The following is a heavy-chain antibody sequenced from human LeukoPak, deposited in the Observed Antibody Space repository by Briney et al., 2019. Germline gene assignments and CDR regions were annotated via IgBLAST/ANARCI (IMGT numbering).Heavy chain of an antibody. J-gene: IGHJ4*02. D-gene: IGHD3-3*01. CDR3: ARWSGEPYFDY. Sequence: ASVKVSCKASGYTFTGYYMHWVRQAPGQGLEWMGWISAYNGNTNYAQKPQGRVTMTTDTSTSTAYMELRSLRSDDTAVYYCARWSGEPYFDYWGQGTLVTVSS. V-gene: IGHV1-18*04. CDR2: ISAYNGNT. CDR1: GYTFTGYY.